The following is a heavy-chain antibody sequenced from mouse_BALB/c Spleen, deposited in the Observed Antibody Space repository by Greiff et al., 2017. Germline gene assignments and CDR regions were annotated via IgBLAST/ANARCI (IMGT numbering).Heavy chain of an antibody. CDR3: ARDGLYLAWFAY. J-gene: IGHJ3*01. V-gene: IGHV7-1*02. Sequence: EVNVVESGGGLVQPGGSLRLSCATSGFTFSDFYMEWVRQPPGKRLEWIAASRNKANDYTTEYSASVKGRFIVSRDTSQSILYLQMNALRAEDTAIYYCARDGLYLAWFAYWGQGTLVTVSA. CDR2: SRNKANDYTT. D-gene: IGHD5-1*01. CDR1: GFTFSDFY.